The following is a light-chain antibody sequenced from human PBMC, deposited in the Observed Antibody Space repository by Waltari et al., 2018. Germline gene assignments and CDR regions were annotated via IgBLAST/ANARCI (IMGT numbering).Light chain of an antibody. Sequence: SVLTQPPSVPRAPWQRVTLSCTGSSPNIGAGHDVHWYQQLPGTAPKLLVYGNNNRPSGVPDRFSGSKSGTSASLAITGLQAEDEADYYCQSYDSRLAVVFGGGTKVTVL. J-gene: IGLJ2*01. V-gene: IGLV1-40*01. CDR3: QSYDSRLAVV. CDR2: GNN. CDR1: SPNIGAGHD.